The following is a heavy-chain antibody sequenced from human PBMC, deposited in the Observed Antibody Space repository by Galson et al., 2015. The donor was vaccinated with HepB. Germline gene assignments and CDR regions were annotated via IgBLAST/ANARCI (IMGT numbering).Heavy chain of an antibody. CDR1: GYTFTNYT. CDR3: ASRGRSAAAGMGY. J-gene: IGHJ4*02. Sequence: SVKVSCKASGYTFTNYTMHWVRQAPGQGLEWMGWINAGNGNTKYSQKFQGRVTITRDTSASTAYMELSSLRSEDTAVYYCASRGRSAAAGMGYWGQGTLVTVSS. V-gene: IGHV1-3*01. D-gene: IGHD6-13*01. CDR2: INAGNGNT.